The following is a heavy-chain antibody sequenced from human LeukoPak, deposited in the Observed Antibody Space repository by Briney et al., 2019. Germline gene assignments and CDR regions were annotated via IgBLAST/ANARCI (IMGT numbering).Heavy chain of an antibody. Sequence: PSETLSLTCTVSGGSISNTSYYWSWIRQPPGKGLEWIGYIYYSGNTKYNPSLKSRVTISVDTSKNQISLRLNSVTAADTAVYYCARAFSGSGSYYSEMLYYYYYMDVWGKGTTVTISS. CDR3: ARAFSGSGSYYSEMLYYYYYMDV. D-gene: IGHD3-10*01. V-gene: IGHV4-61*01. CDR2: IYYSGNT. J-gene: IGHJ6*03. CDR1: GGSISNTSYY.